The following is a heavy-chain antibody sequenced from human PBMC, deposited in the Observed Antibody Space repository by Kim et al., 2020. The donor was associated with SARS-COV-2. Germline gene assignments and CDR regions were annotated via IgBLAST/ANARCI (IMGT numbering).Heavy chain of an antibody. CDR3: AKDSHYIVATIRAPFDY. J-gene: IGHJ4*02. Sequence: VKGRFTISRDNSKNTLYLQMNSLRAEDTAVYYCAKDSHYIVATIRAPFDYWGQGTLVTVSS. V-gene: IGHV3-23*01. D-gene: IGHD5-12*01.